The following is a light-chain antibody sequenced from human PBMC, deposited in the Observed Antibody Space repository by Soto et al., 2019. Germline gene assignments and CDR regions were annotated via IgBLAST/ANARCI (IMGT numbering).Light chain of an antibody. J-gene: IGKJ1*01. CDR2: DAS. CDR1: QSISSW. Sequence: DIQMTQSPSTLSASVGDRVTITCRASQSISSWLAWYQQKPGKAPKLLIYDASSLESGVPSRFSGSGSGTEFTLTISSLQPDDFATYYCQQYNSYSHPFGQGTKVDNK. V-gene: IGKV1-5*01. CDR3: QQYNSYSHP.